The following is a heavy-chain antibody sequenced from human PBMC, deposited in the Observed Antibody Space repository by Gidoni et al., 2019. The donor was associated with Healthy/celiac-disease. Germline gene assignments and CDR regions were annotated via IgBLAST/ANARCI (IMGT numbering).Heavy chain of an antibody. J-gene: IGHJ5*02. CDR1: GYNFTSYY. D-gene: IGHD6-6*01. Sequence: QVQLVQSGAEVKKPGASVKVSCKASGYNFTSYYMHWVRQAPGQVLEWIGIINPSGVSTSYAQKLQGRVTMTRDTSTSKVYMELSSLRSEDTAVYYCARVPIAARPGVWFDPWGQGTLVTVSS. V-gene: IGHV1-46*01. CDR3: ARVPIAARPGVWFDP. CDR2: INPSGVST.